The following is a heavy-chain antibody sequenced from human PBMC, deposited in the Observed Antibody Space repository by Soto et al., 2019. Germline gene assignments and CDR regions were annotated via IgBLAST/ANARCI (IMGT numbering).Heavy chain of an antibody. Sequence: PGGSLRLSCAASGFTFDDYAMHWVRQAPGKGLEWVSLISWDGGSTYYADSVKGRFIISRDNSKNSLYLQMNSLRAEDTALYYCAKDAESRGGMDVWGQGTTVTVSS. CDR1: GFTFDDYA. J-gene: IGHJ6*02. V-gene: IGHV3-43D*04. CDR2: ISWDGGST. D-gene: IGHD3-10*01. CDR3: AKDAESRGGMDV.